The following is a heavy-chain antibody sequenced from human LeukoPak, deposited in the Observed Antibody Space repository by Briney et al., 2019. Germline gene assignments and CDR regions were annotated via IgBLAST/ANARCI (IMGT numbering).Heavy chain of an antibody. CDR3: ARASIAAQQTYFDY. V-gene: IGHV1-8*01. D-gene: IGHD6-6*01. CDR1: GYTFTSYD. CDR2: MNPNSGNT. J-gene: IGHJ4*02. Sequence: ASVKVSCKASGYTFTSYDINWVRQATGQGLEWMGWMNPNSGNTGYAQKFQGRGTITRNNSISTAYMELSSLKASDTAMYYWARASIAAQQTYFDYWGQGTLVTVSS.